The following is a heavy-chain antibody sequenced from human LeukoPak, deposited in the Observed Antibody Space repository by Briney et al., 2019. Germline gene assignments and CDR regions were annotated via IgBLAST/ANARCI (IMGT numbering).Heavy chain of an antibody. CDR3: ARGGTYYDILTGYYIGYYFDY. CDR2: ISAYNGNT. J-gene: IGHJ4*02. Sequence: ASVKVSCKASGYTFTSYGISWVRQAPGQGLEWMGWISAYNGNTNYAQKLQGRVTMTTDTSTSTAYMELRGLRSDDTAVYYCARGGTYYDILTGYYIGYYFDYWGQGTLVTVSS. CDR1: GYTFTSYG. V-gene: IGHV1-18*01. D-gene: IGHD3-9*01.